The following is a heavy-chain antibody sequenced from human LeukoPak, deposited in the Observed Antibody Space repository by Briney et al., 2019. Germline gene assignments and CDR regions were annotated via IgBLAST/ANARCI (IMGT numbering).Heavy chain of an antibody. V-gene: IGHV4-34*01. CDR2: IIHSGST. D-gene: IGHD3-10*01. CDR1: GGYFSGYY. CDR3: ARGLRNSRIRYYGAGSAFDY. Sequence: SETLSLTCAVYGGYFSGYYWSWIRQPPGKWLGWIGEIIHSGSTNYNPSLKSRVTISVDTSKNQFSLKLSSVTAAGTAGNYYARGLRNSRIRYYGAGSAFDYWGQGTLVTVSS. J-gene: IGHJ4*02.